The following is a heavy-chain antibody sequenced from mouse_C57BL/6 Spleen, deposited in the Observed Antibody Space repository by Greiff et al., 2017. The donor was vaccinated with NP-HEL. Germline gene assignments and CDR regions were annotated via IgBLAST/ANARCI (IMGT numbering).Heavy chain of an antibody. Sequence: VQLKESGGDLVKPGGSLKLSCAASGFTFSSYGMSWVRQTPDKRLEWVATISSGGSYTYYPDSVKGRFTISRDNAKNTLYLQMRSLKSEDTAMYYCARHRTYDYDWFAYWGQGTLVTVSA. D-gene: IGHD2-4*01. CDR3: ARHRTYDYDWFAY. V-gene: IGHV5-6*01. J-gene: IGHJ3*01. CDR1: GFTFSSYG. CDR2: ISSGGSYT.